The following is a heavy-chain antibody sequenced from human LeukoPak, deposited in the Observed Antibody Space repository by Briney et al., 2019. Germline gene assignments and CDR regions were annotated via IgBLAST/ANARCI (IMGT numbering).Heavy chain of an antibody. Sequence: GGSLRLSCAASGFTFSSYEMNWVRQAPGKGLEWVSYISSSGSTIYYADSVKGRFTISRDNAKNSLYLQMNSLRAEDTAVYYCARGPYSSDIGWEDYYYYMDVWGKGTTVTVSS. V-gene: IGHV3-48*03. J-gene: IGHJ6*03. D-gene: IGHD6-19*01. CDR2: ISSSGSTI. CDR1: GFTFSSYE. CDR3: ARGPYSSDIGWEDYYYYMDV.